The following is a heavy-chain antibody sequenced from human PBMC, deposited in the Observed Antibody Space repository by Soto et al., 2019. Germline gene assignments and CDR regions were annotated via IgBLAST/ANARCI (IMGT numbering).Heavy chain of an antibody. V-gene: IGHV1-69*02. CDR3: ARRGTASSSPDYYMDV. CDR2: IIPILGIA. Sequence: GASVKLTCKASGCTFSSNTISWVRQAPGQGLEWMGRIIPILGIANYAQKFQGRVTITADKSTSTAYMELSSLRSEDTAVYYCARRGTASSSPDYYMDVWGKGTTVTVSS. J-gene: IGHJ6*03. CDR1: GCTFSSNT. D-gene: IGHD6-6*01.